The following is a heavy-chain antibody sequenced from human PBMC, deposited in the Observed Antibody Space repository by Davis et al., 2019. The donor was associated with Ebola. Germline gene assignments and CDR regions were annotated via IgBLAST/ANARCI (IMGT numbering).Heavy chain of an antibody. Sequence: MPSETLSLTCTVSGGSISSYYWSWIRQPPGKGLEWIGYIYYSGSTNYNPSLKSRVTISVDKSKNQFSLKLSSVTAADTAVYYCARDRGWLVLGYFDYWGQGTLVTVSS. CDR3: ARDRGWLVLGYFDY. J-gene: IGHJ4*02. V-gene: IGHV4-59*12. CDR2: IYYSGST. D-gene: IGHD6-19*01. CDR1: GGSISSYY.